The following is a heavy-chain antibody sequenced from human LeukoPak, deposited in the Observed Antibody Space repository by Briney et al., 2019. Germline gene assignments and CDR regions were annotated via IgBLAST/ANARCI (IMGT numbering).Heavy chain of an antibody. CDR1: GGSIAGYD. CDR3: ARHGRNSGAPNY. Sequence: SGTRSLRCTVAGGSIAGYDGSCIRKPPGKGLEWIGYIFYSGSTNYNPSLKSRVTISVDTSKSQFSLNLSSVTAADTAMYYCARHGRNSGAPNYWGQGTLVTVSS. D-gene: IGHD6-19*01. CDR2: IFYSGST. J-gene: IGHJ4*02. V-gene: IGHV4-59*08.